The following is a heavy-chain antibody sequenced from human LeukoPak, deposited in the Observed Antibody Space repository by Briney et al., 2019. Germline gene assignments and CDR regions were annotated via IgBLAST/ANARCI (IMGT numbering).Heavy chain of an antibody. J-gene: IGHJ4*02. V-gene: IGHV1-2*02. CDR2: INPNSGGT. Sequence: ASVKVSCKASGYTFTGYYMHWVRQAPGQGLEWMGWINPNSGGTNYAQKFQGRVTMTRDTSISTAYMEMSRLGSDDTAVYYCARDLKQYQLVGRDYWGQGTLVTVSS. D-gene: IGHD2-2*01. CDR1: GYTFTGYY. CDR3: ARDLKQYQLVGRDY.